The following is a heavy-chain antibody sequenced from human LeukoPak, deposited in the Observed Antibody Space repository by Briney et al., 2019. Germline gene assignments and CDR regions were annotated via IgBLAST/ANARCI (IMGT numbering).Heavy chain of an antibody. D-gene: IGHD6-25*01. Sequence: GASVKVPCKASGYTFTSYDINWVRQATGQGLEWMGWMNPNSGNTGYAQKFQGRVTMTRNTSISTAYMELSSLRSEDTAVYYCAISGLRVDYYYYYGMDVWGQGTTVTVSS. CDR1: GYTFTSYD. V-gene: IGHV1-8*01. CDR2: MNPNSGNT. CDR3: AISGLRVDYYYYYGMDV. J-gene: IGHJ6*02.